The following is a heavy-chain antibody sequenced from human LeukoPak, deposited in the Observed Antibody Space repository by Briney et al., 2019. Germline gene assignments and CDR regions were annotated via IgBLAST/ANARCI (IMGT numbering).Heavy chain of an antibody. CDR1: GASISGYY. CDR3: ARDMSYAFDY. D-gene: IGHD1-26*01. J-gene: IGHJ4*02. Sequence: KPSETLSLTCTVSGASISGYYWSWIRQPPGKGLEWIGFIYYSGSTNYNPSLKSRVTISVDTSKNQFSLKLSSVTAADTAVYYCARDMSYAFDYWGQGTLVTVSS. CDR2: IYYSGST. V-gene: IGHV4-59*01.